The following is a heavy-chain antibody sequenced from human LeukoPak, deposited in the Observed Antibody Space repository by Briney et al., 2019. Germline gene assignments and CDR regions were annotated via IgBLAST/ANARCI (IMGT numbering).Heavy chain of an antibody. D-gene: IGHD2-2*02. V-gene: IGHV1-2*02. CDR3: ARGGCSSTSCYTGENWFDP. Sequence: ASVKASCKASGYTFTGYYMHWVRQAPGQGLEWMGWINPNSGGTNYAQKFQGRVTMTRDTSISTAYMELSRLRSDDTAVYYCARGGCSSTSCYTGENWFDPWGQGTLVTVSS. CDR1: GYTFTGYY. CDR2: INPNSGGT. J-gene: IGHJ5*02.